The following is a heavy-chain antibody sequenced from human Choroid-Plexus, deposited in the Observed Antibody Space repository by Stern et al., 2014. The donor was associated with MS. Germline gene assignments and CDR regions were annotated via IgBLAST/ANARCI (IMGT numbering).Heavy chain of an antibody. J-gene: IGHJ4*02. V-gene: IGHV3-30*18. CDR1: GFSFSSFG. Sequence: VQLVESGGGVVQPGRPLRLSCAASGFSFSSFGMHWVRQAPGQGLEWVALISYDGSKDYADSVKGRFAISRDNSKNTLYLQMNSLRAEDTAVYYCEKDRQYLTFFFDFWGQGSLVTVSS. CDR2: ISYDGSK. D-gene: IGHD2/OR15-2a*01. CDR3: EKDRQYLTFFFDF.